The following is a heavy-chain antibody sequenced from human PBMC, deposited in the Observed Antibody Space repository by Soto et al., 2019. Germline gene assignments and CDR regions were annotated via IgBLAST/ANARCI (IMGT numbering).Heavy chain of an antibody. D-gene: IGHD3-10*01. CDR2: ISSSSSYI. J-gene: IGHJ4*02. CDR3: ARSAGITMVRGVIDY. Sequence: GGSLRLSCAASGFTFSSYSMNWVRQAPGKGLEWVSSISSSSSYIYYADSVKGRFTISRDNAKNSLYLQMNSLRAEDTAVYYCARSAGITMVRGVIDYWGQGTLVTVSS. V-gene: IGHV3-21*01. CDR1: GFTFSSYS.